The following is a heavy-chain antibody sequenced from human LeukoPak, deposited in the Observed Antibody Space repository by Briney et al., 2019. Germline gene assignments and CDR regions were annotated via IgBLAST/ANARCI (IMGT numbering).Heavy chain of an antibody. CDR3: AREEYYDFWSGYSEFDY. Sequence: GGSLRLSRAASGFTFSSYWMSWVRQAPGKGLEWVANIKQDGSEKYYVDSVKGRFTISRDNAKNSLYLQMNSLRAEDTAVYYCAREEYYDFWSGYSEFDYWGQGTLVTVSS. D-gene: IGHD3-3*01. CDR1: GFTFSSYW. CDR2: IKQDGSEK. V-gene: IGHV3-7*01. J-gene: IGHJ4*02.